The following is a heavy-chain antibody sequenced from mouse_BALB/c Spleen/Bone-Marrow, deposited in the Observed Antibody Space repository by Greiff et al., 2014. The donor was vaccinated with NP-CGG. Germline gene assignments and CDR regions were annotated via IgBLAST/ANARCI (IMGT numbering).Heavy chain of an antibody. CDR1: GYTFTSYV. CDR2: INPYNDGT. CDR3: ARALYGFGWYFDV. J-gene: IGHJ1*01. V-gene: IGHV1-14*01. D-gene: IGHD2-2*01. Sequence: VQLKQSGPELVKPGASVKMSCKASGYTFTSYVMHWVKQKPGQGLEWIGNINPYNDGTKYNEKFKGKATLTSDKFSSTAYMELGSLTSEDSAVYYCARALYGFGWYFDVWGAGTTVTVSS.